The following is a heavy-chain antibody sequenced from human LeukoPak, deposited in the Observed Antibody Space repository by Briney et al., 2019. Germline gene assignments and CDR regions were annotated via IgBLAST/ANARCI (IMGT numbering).Heavy chain of an antibody. D-gene: IGHD2-2*02. CDR2: ISYDGSNK. V-gene: IGHV3-30*03. J-gene: IGHJ4*02. Sequence: PGGSLRLSCAASGFTFSSYGMHWVRQAPGKGLEWVAVISYDGSNKNYADSVKGRFTISRDNSKNTLYLQMNSLRAEDTAVYYCARGSLGYCDSTSCFTQFDYWGQGTLVTVSS. CDR3: ARGSLGYCDSTSCFTQFDY. CDR1: GFTFSSYG.